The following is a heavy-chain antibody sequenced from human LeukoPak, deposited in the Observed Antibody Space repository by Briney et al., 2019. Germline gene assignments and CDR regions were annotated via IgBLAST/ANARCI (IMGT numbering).Heavy chain of an antibody. CDR2: ISGSGGST. D-gene: IGHD6-19*01. CDR1: GFTFSSYA. V-gene: IGHV3-23*01. J-gene: IGHJ4*02. CDR3: AKEGTSGWYSDY. Sequence: QSGGSLRLSCAASGFTFSSYAMSWVRQAPGKGLEWVSAISGSGGSTYYADSVKGRFTISRDNSKNMLYLQMNSLRAEDTAVYYCAKEGTSGWYSDYWGQGTLVTVSS.